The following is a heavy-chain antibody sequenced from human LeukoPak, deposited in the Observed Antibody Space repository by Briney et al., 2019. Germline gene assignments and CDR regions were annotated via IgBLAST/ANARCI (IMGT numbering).Heavy chain of an antibody. J-gene: IGHJ5*02. Sequence: GGSLRLSCAASGFTFSSYWMTRVRQAPGKGLEWVSSISSSSSYIYYADSVKGRFTISRDNAKNSLYLQMNSLRAEDTAVYYCARDAPPITMVRGVIPFDPWGQGTLVTVSS. CDR2: ISSSSSYI. CDR1: GFTFSSYW. D-gene: IGHD3-10*01. CDR3: ARDAPPITMVRGVIPFDP. V-gene: IGHV3-21*01.